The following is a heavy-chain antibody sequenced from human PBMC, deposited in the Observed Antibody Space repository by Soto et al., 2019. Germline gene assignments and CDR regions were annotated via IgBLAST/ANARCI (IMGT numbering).Heavy chain of an antibody. J-gene: IGHJ3*02. CDR3: ARDRIYYDSSGAFDI. V-gene: IGHV3-21*01. CDR1: GFTFSSYS. CDR2: ISSSSSYI. Sequence: GGSLRLSCAASGFTFSSYSMNWVRQASGKGLGWVSSISSSSSYIYYADSVKGRFTISRDNAKNSLYLQMNSLRAEDTAVYYCARDRIYYDSSGAFDIWGQGTMVTVSS. D-gene: IGHD3-22*01.